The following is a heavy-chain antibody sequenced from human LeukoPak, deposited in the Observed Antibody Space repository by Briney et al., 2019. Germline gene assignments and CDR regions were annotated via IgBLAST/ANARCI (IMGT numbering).Heavy chain of an antibody. D-gene: IGHD5-18*01. V-gene: IGHV4-30-2*01. CDR2: IYHDGSA. CDR3: VSGYTYGFFEY. J-gene: IGHJ4*02. CDR1: GGSISGGGYS. Sequence: SQTLSLTCAVSGGSISGGGYSWSWIRQPPGKGLEWIGYIYHDGSAYYKPSLKSRVTMSVDRSRNQFSLKLTSVTAADTAVYHCVSGYTYGFFEYWGQGTLVTVSS.